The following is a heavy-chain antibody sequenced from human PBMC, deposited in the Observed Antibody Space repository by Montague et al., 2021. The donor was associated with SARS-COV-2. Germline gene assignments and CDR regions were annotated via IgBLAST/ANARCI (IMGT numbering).Heavy chain of an antibody. CDR1: GGSFSGYY. D-gene: IGHD3-22*01. CDR2: IYYSGST. Sequence: SETLSLTCAVYGGSFSGYYWGWIRQPPGKGLEWIGSIYYSGSTYYNPSLKSRVTISVDTSKNQFSLKLSSVTAADTAVYYCARDTRITMIVVVQGYGMDAWGQGTTVTVSS. J-gene: IGHJ6*02. CDR3: ARDTRITMIVVVQGYGMDA. V-gene: IGHV4-34*01.